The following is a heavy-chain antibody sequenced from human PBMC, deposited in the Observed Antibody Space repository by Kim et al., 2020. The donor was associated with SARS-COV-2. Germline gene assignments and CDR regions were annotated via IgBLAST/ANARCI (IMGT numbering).Heavy chain of an antibody. CDR1: GYTFTGYY. CDR3: ARERSSGWRIFDY. V-gene: IGHV1-2*06. CDR2: INPNSGGT. Sequence: ASVKVSCKASGYTFTGYYMHWVRQAPGQGLEWMGRINPNSGGTNYAQKFQGRVTMTRDTSISTAYMELSRLRSDDTAVYYCARERSSGWRIFDYWGQGTLVTVSS. D-gene: IGHD6-19*01. J-gene: IGHJ4*02.